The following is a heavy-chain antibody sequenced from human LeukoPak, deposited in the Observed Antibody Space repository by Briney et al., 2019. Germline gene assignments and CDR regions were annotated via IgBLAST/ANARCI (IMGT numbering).Heavy chain of an antibody. D-gene: IGHD1-20*01. CDR3: TRLNNWAFDN. J-gene: IGHJ4*02. CDR1: GFTFSRYW. V-gene: IGHV3-7*05. CDR2: IKPDGSEE. Sequence: PGGSLRLSCAASGFTFSRYWMSWVRQAPGKGLEWVANIKPDGSEEYYVDSVRGIFTISRDNAKHSLYLQMNSLRVEDTAVYYCTRLNNWAFDNWGQGTLVTVSS.